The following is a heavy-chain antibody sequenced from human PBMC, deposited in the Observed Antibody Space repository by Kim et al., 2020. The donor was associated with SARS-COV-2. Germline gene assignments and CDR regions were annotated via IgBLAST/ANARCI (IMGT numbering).Heavy chain of an antibody. Sequence: SETLSLTCTVSGGSISSYYWSWIRQPPGKGLEWIGYIYYSGSTNYNPSLKSRVTISVDTSKNQFSLKLSSVTAADTAVYYCARVVKPRAPYTVTSNWFDPWGQGTLVTVSS. J-gene: IGHJ5*02. V-gene: IGHV4-59*01. D-gene: IGHD4-17*01. CDR3: ARVVKPRAPYTVTSNWFDP. CDR1: GGSISSYY. CDR2: IYYSGST.